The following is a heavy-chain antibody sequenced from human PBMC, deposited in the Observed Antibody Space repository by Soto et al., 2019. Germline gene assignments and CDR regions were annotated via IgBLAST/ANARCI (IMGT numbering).Heavy chain of an antibody. CDR1: GFIFTSYS. Sequence: GGSLRLSCAASGFIFTSYSMVWVRQAPGKGLEWVSSISSRSDSIYYADSVKGRFTISRDNAQNSLYLQMNSLKTEDTAVYYCTTFLGSCAGDRCYAVYWGQGSMVTVSS. CDR3: TTFLGSCAGDRCYAVY. CDR2: ISSRSDSI. D-gene: IGHD2-21*01. V-gene: IGHV3-21*03. J-gene: IGHJ4*02.